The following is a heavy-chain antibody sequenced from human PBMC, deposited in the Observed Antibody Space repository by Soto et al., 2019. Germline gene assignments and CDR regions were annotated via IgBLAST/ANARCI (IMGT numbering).Heavy chain of an antibody. CDR2: LIPRLGTA. CDR1: GGTFSSYA. D-gene: IGHD6-13*01. J-gene: IGHJ4*02. CDR3: ATSRRYSSSWYGRYFDY. Sequence: QVQLVQSGAEVKKPGSSVKVSCKASGGTFSSYAITWVRQAPEAGLEWMGGLIPRLGTANYAQRFQGRVTISADESTSTAYMELLRLRSADTAVYYCATSRRYSSSWYGRYFDYWGQGTLVTVSS. V-gene: IGHV1-69*01.